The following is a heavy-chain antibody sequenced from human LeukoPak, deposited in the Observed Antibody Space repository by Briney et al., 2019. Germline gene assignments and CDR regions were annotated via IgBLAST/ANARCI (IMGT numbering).Heavy chain of an antibody. CDR3: VRGLRGVDS. J-gene: IGHJ5*01. V-gene: IGHV3-33*01. CDR1: GFTFSSYG. D-gene: IGHD3-10*01. CDR2: TWHDGNNK. Sequence: GGSLRLSCAAFGFTFSSYGMHWVRQAPGKGLEWVALTWHDGNNKYYADSVKGRVTISRENSHNTLYLQMNSLRIEDTAVYYCVRGLRGVDSWGQGTLVTVSS.